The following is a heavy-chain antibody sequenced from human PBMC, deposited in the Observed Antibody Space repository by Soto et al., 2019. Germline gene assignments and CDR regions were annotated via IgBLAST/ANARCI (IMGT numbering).Heavy chain of an antibody. CDR2: IWDDGRRK. Sequence: PGGSLRLSFAASGFTFSLYGMHWVRQAPGKGLEWVAAIWDDGRRKDYADSVKDRLFISRDNSKNTLYLQLDSLRPEDTAVYYCATWQGSLNFHYWGQGTLVTVSS. V-gene: IGHV3-33*01. CDR1: GFTFSLYG. CDR3: ATWQGSLNFHY. J-gene: IGHJ4*02.